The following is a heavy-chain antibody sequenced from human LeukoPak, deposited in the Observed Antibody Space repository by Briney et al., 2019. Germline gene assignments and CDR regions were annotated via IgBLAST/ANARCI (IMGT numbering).Heavy chain of an antibody. CDR3: AREHCSGGSCYAAWFDT. V-gene: IGHV4-59*01. Sequence: SETLSLIYTVSGDSISRCYWSWIRQPPGKGLEWIGYIYYSGSTNYNPSLKSRVTISVDTSKNQFSLKLSSVTAADTAVYYCAREHCSGGSCYAAWFDTWGQGTLATVSS. J-gene: IGHJ5*02. D-gene: IGHD2-15*01. CDR2: IYYSGST. CDR1: GDSISRCY.